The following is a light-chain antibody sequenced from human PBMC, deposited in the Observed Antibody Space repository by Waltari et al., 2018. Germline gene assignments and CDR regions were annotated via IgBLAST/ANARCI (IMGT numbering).Light chain of an antibody. CDR3: QQSDRVPYT. V-gene: IGKV1-33*01. J-gene: IGKJ2*01. CDR1: QDIRAS. Sequence: DIQMTQSPSSLSASLGDRSSITCQASQDIRASLNWYQQRPGQAPKLLIYDVSSLESGVPSRFSGSGSGTHFTFTISSLQPEDIATYYCQQSDRVPYTFGQGTKLDI. CDR2: DVS.